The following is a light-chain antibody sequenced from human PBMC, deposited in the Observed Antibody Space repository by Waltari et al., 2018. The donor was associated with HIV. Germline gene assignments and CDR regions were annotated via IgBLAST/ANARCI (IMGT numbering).Light chain of an antibody. CDR3: QQYETLPPMYT. CDR1: QDIKRY. CDR2: DAS. V-gene: IGKV1-33*01. Sequence: DIQMTQSPSSLSASVGDRVTITCQASQDIKRYLNWYQQKPGKSPKLPIYDASDLETGVPPRFSGRGSGTDFTFTITNLQPEDFATYYCQQYETLPPMYTFGQGTKLEIK. J-gene: IGKJ2*01.